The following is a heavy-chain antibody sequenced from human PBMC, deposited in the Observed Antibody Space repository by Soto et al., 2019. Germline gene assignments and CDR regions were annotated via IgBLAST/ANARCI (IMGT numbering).Heavy chain of an antibody. D-gene: IGHD3-9*01. CDR2: ISWNGDNI. Sequence: GGSLRLSCAASGFTFNEYAMHWVRQNPGKGLEWFSNISWNGDNIDYADSVKGRFTISRDNAKNSLYLQMNSLRAEDTALYYCAKDKGYYDILTGYYVSRGLDVWGQGTTVTVSS. CDR3: AKDKGYYDILTGYYVSRGLDV. J-gene: IGHJ6*02. CDR1: GFTFNEYA. V-gene: IGHV3-9*01.